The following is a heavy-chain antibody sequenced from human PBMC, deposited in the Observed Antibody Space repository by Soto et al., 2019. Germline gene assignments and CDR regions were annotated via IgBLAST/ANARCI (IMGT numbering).Heavy chain of an antibody. J-gene: IGHJ5*02. CDR2: ISTYNGNT. CDR3: ARDREYNWNYNWFDP. Sequence: GASVTVSCKASGYTFTSYGISWVRQAPGQGLEWMGWISTYNGNTNFTQKLQGRVTMTTDTSTSTAYMELRSLRSDDTAVYYCARDREYNWNYNWFDPWGQGTLVTVSS. CDR1: GYTFTSYG. V-gene: IGHV1-18*01. D-gene: IGHD1-7*01.